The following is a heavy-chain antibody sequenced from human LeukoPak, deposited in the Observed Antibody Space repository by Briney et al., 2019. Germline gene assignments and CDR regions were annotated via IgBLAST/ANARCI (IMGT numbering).Heavy chain of an antibody. CDR3: ARDSHSVDTATPRGFDP. CDR1: GDSISSYF. J-gene: IGHJ5*02. D-gene: IGHD2-15*01. Sequence: SETLSLTCTVSGDSISSYFWSWIRQPPGKGLEWIGYFHDSGSANYNPSLKSRIIMSVDTSKNQFSLKLRSVTAADTAVYYCARDSHSVDTATPRGFDPWGQGTLVTVSS. V-gene: IGHV4-59*01. CDR2: FHDSGSA.